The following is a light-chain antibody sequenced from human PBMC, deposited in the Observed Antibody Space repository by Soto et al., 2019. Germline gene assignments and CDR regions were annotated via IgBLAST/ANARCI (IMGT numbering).Light chain of an antibody. CDR2: DVT. Sequence: QSARAQPASVSGSPGQSITISCTGTSSDVGGYNYVSWYQQYPGKAPKLMIYDVTVRPPGVSNRFSGSKSGNTASLTISGLQAEDEADYYCSSYTTITTRVFGAGTKVTVL. J-gene: IGLJ1*01. CDR1: SSDVGGYNY. V-gene: IGLV2-14*01. CDR3: SSYTTITTRV.